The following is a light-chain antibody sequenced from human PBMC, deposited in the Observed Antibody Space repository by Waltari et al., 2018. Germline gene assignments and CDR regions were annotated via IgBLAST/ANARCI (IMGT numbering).Light chain of an antibody. CDR1: TSDVGGYNY. V-gene: IGLV2-11*01. CDR2: EVN. CDR3: CSYTAPYVV. Sequence: QSALTQPRSVSGSPGQSVAIPCTATTSDVGGYNYVSWYQQHPGQAPKLLIYEVNKRTSGVPDRLSGSKSGNTASLTISGLHSEDEADYYCCSYTAPYVVFGGGTKVTVL. J-gene: IGLJ2*01.